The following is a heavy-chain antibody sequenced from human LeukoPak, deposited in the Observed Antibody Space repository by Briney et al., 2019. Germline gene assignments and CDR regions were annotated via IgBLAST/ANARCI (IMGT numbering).Heavy chain of an antibody. D-gene: IGHD4/OR15-4a*01. V-gene: IGHV6-1*01. J-gene: IGHJ4*02. CDR3: ARWGHDYGRLDY. Sequence: SQTLSLTCAISGDSVSSNSVAWNWIRQSPSRGLEWLGRTYYRSTWYNDYAVSVKSRIIINPDTSKNQSSLQLNSVTPEDTAVYFCARWGHDYGRLDYWGQGILVTVSS. CDR2: TYYRSTWYN. CDR1: GDSVSSNSVA.